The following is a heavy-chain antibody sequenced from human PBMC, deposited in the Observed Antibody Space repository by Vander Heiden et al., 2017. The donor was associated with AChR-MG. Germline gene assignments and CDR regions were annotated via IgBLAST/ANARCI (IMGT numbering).Heavy chain of an antibody. D-gene: IGHD1-7*01. V-gene: IGHV3-33*01. CDR2: RKYDGSNK. J-gene: IGHJ6*03. CDR3: ARDAFDVVPFNWNYTRPRYYYYYMDV. Sequence: QVQLLESGGVVVQPWRSVRLSCAASGLTFRSEGLPWVRQAPGKGLEWVAVRKYDGSNKYFADSVKRRFTNSRDYSRNTLYLQMDSLRAEDTAVYYCARDAFDVVPFNWNYTRPRYYYYYMDVWGKGTTVTVSS. CDR1: GLTFRSEG.